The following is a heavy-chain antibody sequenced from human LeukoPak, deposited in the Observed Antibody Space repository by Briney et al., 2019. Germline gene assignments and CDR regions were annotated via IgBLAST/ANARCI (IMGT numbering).Heavy chain of an antibody. V-gene: IGHV3-23*01. CDR3: AKDLGYTSGWSDY. CDR2: VSSSGGRT. Sequence: PGGSLRLSCAASGFTFSRNDMSWVRQTPGKGLEWVSAVSSSGGRTFYAASVKGRFTISRDNSKNTLYLQMNSLRAEDTAVYYCAKDLGYTSGWSDYWGQGTLVTVSS. CDR1: GFTFSRND. D-gene: IGHD6-19*01. J-gene: IGHJ4*02.